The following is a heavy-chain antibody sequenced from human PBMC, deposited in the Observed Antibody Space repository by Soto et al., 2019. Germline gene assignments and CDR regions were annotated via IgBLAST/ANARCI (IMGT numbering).Heavy chain of an antibody. Sequence: VKVSCKASGGTFSSYAISWVRQAPGQGLEWMGGIIPIFGAANYAQKFQGRVTITADESTSTAYMELSSLRSEDTAVYYCARGYITGTILYYYYGMDVWGQGTTVTVSS. V-gene: IGHV1-69*01. CDR3: ARGYITGTILYYYYGMDV. CDR1: GGTFSSYA. J-gene: IGHJ6*02. CDR2: IIPIFGAA. D-gene: IGHD1-7*01.